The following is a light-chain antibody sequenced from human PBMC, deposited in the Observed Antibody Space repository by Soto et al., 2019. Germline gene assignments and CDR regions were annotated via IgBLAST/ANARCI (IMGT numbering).Light chain of an antibody. Sequence: DIQMTQSPSTLSASVGDRVTITCRASQSIGTWLAWYQQKPGEAPNLLIYDASSLQSGVPSRFSGSGSGTEFTLTISSLQPDDFATYYCQQYSSYFRTFGQGTKVEI. CDR2: DAS. CDR3: QQYSSYFRT. CDR1: QSIGTW. V-gene: IGKV1-5*01. J-gene: IGKJ1*01.